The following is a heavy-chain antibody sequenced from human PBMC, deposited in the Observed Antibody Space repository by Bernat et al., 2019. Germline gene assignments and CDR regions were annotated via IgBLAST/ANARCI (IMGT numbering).Heavy chain of an antibody. J-gene: IGHJ5*02. CDR3: ARSVGSSWYWGFDP. D-gene: IGHD6-13*01. Sequence: QVQLQQWGAGLLKPSETLSLTCAVYGGSFSGYYWSWIRQPPGKGLEWIGEINHSGSTNYNPSLKSRVTISVDTSKNQFSLKLSSVTAADTAVYYCARSVGSSWYWGFDPWGQGTLVTVSS. V-gene: IGHV4-34*01. CDR1: GGSFSGYY. CDR2: INHSGST.